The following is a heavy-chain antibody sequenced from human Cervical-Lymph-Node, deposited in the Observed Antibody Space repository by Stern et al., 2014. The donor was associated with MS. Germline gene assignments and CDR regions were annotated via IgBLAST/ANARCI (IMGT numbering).Heavy chain of an antibody. J-gene: IGHJ4*02. CDR2: IYPPDSNT. CDR1: GYTFTNNW. V-gene: IGHV5-51*01. D-gene: IGHD2-2*02. CDR3: ARQGCGSTSCHSIDY. Sequence: VQLGQSGAEVKKPGESLKISCKGSGYTFTNNWIAWVRQMPGKGLECMGIIYPPDSNTRYSPSFQGQVTISLDKYSNTAYLQWSSLTASDSAMYYCARQGCGSTSCHSIDYWGQGTLITVSS.